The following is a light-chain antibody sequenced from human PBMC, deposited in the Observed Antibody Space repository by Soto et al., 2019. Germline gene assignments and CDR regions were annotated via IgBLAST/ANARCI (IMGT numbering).Light chain of an antibody. V-gene: IGKV1-5*01. CDR3: QQTYSNLLS. CDR2: DVS. Sequence: DIQMTQSPSTLSASVGDRVTITCRASHSITNWLAWYQQKPGKAPKVLIYDVSTLGSGVPSRFSGSGSGTEFTLTISSLQPDDFATYYCQQTYSNLLSFGGGTKVDIK. CDR1: HSITNW. J-gene: IGKJ4*01.